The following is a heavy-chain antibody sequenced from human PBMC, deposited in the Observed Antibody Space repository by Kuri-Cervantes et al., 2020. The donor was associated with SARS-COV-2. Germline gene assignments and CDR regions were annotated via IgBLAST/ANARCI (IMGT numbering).Heavy chain of an antibody. J-gene: IGHJ2*01. D-gene: IGHD1-1*01. V-gene: IGHV3-48*04. CDR3: ARWVKKELEVARHGPTTSHLCYFDL. CDR2: SNSISSNI. CDR1: GFTFSNYG. Sequence: AGSLRLSCAVSGFTFSNYGMNWVRPAPGTGMERVAHSNSISSNIGYADSVKGRFTISRDNAKNSLYLQMNSLRAEDTAVYYCARWVKKELEVARHGPTTSHLCYFDLWGRGTLVTVSS.